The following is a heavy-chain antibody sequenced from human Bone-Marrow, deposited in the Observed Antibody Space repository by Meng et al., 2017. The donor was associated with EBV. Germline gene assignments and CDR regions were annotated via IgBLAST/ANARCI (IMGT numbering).Heavy chain of an antibody. CDR2: IYYSGST. J-gene: IGHJ6*02. CDR1: GGSISSGGYY. Sequence: QRRESGPGLVKPSQPLSLTCAVSGGSISSGGYYWSWIRQPPGKGLEWIGYIYYSGSTYYNPSLKSRVTISVDTSKNQFSLKLSSVTAADTAVYYCARDYGDYNAGGMDVWGQGTTVTVSS. V-gene: IGHV4-30-4*01. CDR3: ARDYGDYNAGGMDV. D-gene: IGHD4-17*01.